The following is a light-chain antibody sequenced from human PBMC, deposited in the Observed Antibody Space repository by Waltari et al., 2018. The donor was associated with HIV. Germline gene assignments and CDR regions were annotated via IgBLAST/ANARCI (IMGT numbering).Light chain of an antibody. J-gene: IGLJ3*02. CDR3: AACDDSLDGGV. CDR1: SSKIGCNP. V-gene: IGLV1-44*01. Sequence: QSVLTQPPSASGTPGQRVTISCSGSSSKIGCNPVNWYRHPPGTAPKLLLDGKEQRPSGLPDRFSASSSGTSASLAIGGLQSEDGADYDCAACDDSLDGGVVGGGTEVTVL. CDR2: GKE.